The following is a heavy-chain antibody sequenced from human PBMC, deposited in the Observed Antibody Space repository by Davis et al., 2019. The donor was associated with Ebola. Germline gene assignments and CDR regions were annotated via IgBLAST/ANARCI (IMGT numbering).Heavy chain of an antibody. J-gene: IGHJ4*02. CDR1: GGTFSSYA. D-gene: IGHD3-22*01. V-gene: IGHV1-69*13. CDR3: AKDRYYDNSPLYFESES. CDR2: IIPIFDTA. Sequence: SVKVSCKASGGTFSSYAISWVRQAPGQGLEWVGGIIPIFDTATYAHNFQDRVTITADESRITAYLELSSLRAEDTAVYYCAKDRYYDNSPLYFESESWGQGTLVTVSS.